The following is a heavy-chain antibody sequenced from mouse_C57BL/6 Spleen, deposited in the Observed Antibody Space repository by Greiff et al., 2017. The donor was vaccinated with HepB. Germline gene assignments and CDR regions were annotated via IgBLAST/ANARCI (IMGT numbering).Heavy chain of an antibody. CDR1: GYTFTDYE. V-gene: IGHV1-15*01. Sequence: QVQLKESGAELVRPGASVTLSCKASGYTFTDYEMHWVKQTPVHGLEWIGAIDPETGGTAYNQKFKGKAILTADKSSSTAYMELRSLTSEDSAVYYCTGDYGSRKFAYWGQGTLVTVSA. CDR3: TGDYGSRKFAY. CDR2: IDPETGGT. J-gene: IGHJ3*01. D-gene: IGHD1-1*01.